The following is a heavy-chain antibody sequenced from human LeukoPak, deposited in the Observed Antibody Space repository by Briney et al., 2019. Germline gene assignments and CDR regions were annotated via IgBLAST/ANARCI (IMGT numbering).Heavy chain of an antibody. D-gene: IGHD3-22*01. CDR2: MNPNSGNT. CDR1: GGTFSSYA. CDR3: ARGYSDSSGYYYSYYYYMDV. V-gene: IGHV1-8*03. Sequence: ASVKVSCKASGGTFSSYAISWVRQAPGQGPEWMGWMNPNSGNTGYAQKFQGRVTITRNTSISTAYMELSSLRSEDTAVYYCARGYSDSSGYYYSYYYYMDVWGKGTTVTVSS. J-gene: IGHJ6*03.